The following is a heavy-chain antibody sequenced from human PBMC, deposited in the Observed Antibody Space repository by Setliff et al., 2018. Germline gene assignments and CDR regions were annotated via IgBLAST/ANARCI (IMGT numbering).Heavy chain of an antibody. CDR1: GGSFSNYY. D-gene: IGHD3-3*01. J-gene: IGHJ6*03. CDR3: AREIRAVLRFLEWYTQTNYYYYMDV. V-gene: IGHV4-34*01. Sequence: PSETLSLTCAVYGGSFSNYYWTWIRQPPGKGLEWIGEINHSGITNYNPSLKSRVTISVDTSKNQFSLKLSSVTAADTAVYYCAREIRAVLRFLEWYTQTNYYYYMDVWGKGTTVTVS. CDR2: INHSGIT.